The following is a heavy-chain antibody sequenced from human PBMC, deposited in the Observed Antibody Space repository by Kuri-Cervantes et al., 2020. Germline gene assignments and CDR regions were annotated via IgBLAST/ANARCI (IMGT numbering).Heavy chain of an antibody. Sequence: GGSLRLSCAASGFTFSSYAMSWVRQAPGKGLEWVSAISGSGGSTYYADSVKGRFTISRDNSKNTLYLQMNSLRAEDTAVYYCARDSSKWELVADRFDPWGQGTLVTVSS. D-gene: IGHD1-26*01. V-gene: IGHV3-23*01. J-gene: IGHJ5*02. CDR1: GFTFSSYA. CDR2: ISGSGGST. CDR3: ARDSSKWELVADRFDP.